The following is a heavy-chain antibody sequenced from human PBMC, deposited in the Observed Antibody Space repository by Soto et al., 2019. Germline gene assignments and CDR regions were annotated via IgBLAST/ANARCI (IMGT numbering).Heavy chain of an antibody. CDR2: ISGSGGST. CDR3: AKDPGGATEIDY. Sequence: VQLVESGGGLVKPGGSLRLSCAASGFTFSDYYMSWIRQAPGKGLEWVSAISGSGGSTYYADSVKGRFTISRDNSKNTLYLQMNSLRAEDTAVYYCAKDPGGATEIDYWGQGTLVTVSS. D-gene: IGHD1-26*01. V-gene: IGHV3-23*04. CDR1: GFTFSDYY. J-gene: IGHJ4*02.